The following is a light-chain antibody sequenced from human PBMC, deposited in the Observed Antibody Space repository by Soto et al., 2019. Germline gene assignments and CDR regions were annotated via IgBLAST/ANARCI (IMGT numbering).Light chain of an antibody. V-gene: IGKV1-27*01. CDR3: QKYDSAPET. CDR1: QGISSS. CDR2: AAS. J-gene: IGKJ1*01. Sequence: DIQMTQSPSSLSASVGDRVTITCRASQGISSSLAWYQQKPGKVPKVLIYAASTLQSGVPSRFSGSGSGTEFMLTISNLQPEDVATYYCQKYDSAPETFGQGTKVEIK.